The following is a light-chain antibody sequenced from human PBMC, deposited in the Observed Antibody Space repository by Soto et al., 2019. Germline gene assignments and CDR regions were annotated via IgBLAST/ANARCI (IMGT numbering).Light chain of an antibody. CDR2: DAS. CDR1: QSVSSY. Sequence: EIVLTQSPGTLSLSPGDRATLSCRPSQSVSSYFAWYQQKPGQAPRLLIYDASKRATGIPARFNGSGSGTDFTLTISSLEPEDFAVYYCQHRSLFGGGTKVEIK. V-gene: IGKV3-11*01. CDR3: QHRSL. J-gene: IGKJ4*01.